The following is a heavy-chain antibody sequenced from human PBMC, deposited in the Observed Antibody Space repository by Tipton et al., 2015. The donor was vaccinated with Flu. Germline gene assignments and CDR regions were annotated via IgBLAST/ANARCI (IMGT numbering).Heavy chain of an antibody. Sequence: SLRLSCTASGFTFSYYGMAWVRQAPGKGLEWVSSISSVGTHISYADSVKGRFTLSRDNAKNSLFLQMNSLRADDTSIYYCARRVVGSTLDYWGQGVLVTVSS. V-gene: IGHV3-21*01. CDR1: GFTFSYYG. CDR3: ARRVVGSTLDY. J-gene: IGHJ4*02. CDR2: ISSVGTHI. D-gene: IGHD2/OR15-2a*01.